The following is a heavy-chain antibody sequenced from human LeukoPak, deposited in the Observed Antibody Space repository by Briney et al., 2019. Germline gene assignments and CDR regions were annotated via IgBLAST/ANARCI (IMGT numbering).Heavy chain of an antibody. Sequence: ASVKVSCKASLGTFSIYAISWVRHAPGQGLEWMGRIIPIFGIANYAQKFQGRVTITADKSTSSAYMELSSLRSEDAAVYYCARDQRSFGYSGYDPALDYRGQGTLVTVSS. D-gene: IGHD5-12*01. CDR3: ARDQRSFGYSGYDPALDY. J-gene: IGHJ4*02. CDR2: IIPIFGIA. CDR1: LGTFSIYA. V-gene: IGHV1-69*04.